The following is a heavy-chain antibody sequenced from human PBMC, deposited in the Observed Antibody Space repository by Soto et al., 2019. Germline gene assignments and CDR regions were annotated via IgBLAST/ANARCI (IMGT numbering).Heavy chain of an antibody. CDR2: INPDSGAT. J-gene: IGHJ4*02. V-gene: IGHV1-2*02. D-gene: IGHD6-19*01. Sequence: GASVKGSCKASGYTFIAYYIHWVRQAPGQGLEWMGWINPDSGATNYAQKFQGRVTMTSDTSISAASMELSRLRSDDTAVYYCARDRGSGWYDNFDYWGQGTLVTVSS. CDR3: ARDRGSGWYDNFDY. CDR1: GYTFIAYY.